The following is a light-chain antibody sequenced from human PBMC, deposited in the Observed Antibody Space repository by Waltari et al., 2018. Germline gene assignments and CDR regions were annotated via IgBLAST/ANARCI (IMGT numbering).Light chain of an antibody. V-gene: IGLV2-14*03. CDR3: SSYTSSRLNV. CDR1: SRDVGGFDL. CDR2: DVT. Sequence: QSALTQPASVSGSPGQSITISCTGPSRDVGGFDLVSWYQQHPGKAPIFMIYDVTKRPSGVSNRFSGSKSGNTASLTISGLQAEDEADYYCSSYTSSRLNVFGSGTKVTVL. J-gene: IGLJ6*01.